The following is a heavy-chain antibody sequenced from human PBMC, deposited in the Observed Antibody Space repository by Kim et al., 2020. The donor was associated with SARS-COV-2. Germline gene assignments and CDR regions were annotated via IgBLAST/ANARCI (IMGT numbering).Heavy chain of an antibody. CDR3: AKEHLISDLYGMDV. Sequence: GGSLRLFCAASGFTFTNYAMNWVRQAPGKGLEWVSAISASGAKTYYADSVRGRFTISRDNSKNTFSVQMNSLRADDTAVYYCAKEHLISDLYGMDVWGQGTTVTVSS. J-gene: IGHJ6*02. V-gene: IGHV3-23*01. CDR2: ISASGAKT. CDR1: GFTFTNYA. D-gene: IGHD2-21*01.